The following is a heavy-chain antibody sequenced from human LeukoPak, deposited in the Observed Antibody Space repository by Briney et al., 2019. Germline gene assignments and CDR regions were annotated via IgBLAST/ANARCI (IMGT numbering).Heavy chain of an antibody. Sequence: GGSLRLSCTASGFTFGDYAMSWFRQAPGKGLEWVGFIRSKAYGGTTEYAASVKGRFTISRDNSKSIAYLQMNSLKTEDTAVYYCASRLWFGESIFRPFDYWGQGTLVTVSS. CDR2: IRSKAYGGTT. CDR1: GFTFGDYA. J-gene: IGHJ4*02. D-gene: IGHD3-10*01. V-gene: IGHV3-49*03. CDR3: ASRLWFGESIFRPFDY.